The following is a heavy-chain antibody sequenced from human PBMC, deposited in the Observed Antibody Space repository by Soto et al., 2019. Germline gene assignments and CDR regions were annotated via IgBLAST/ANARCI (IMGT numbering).Heavy chain of an antibody. CDR1: GYKFISHS. Sequence: QIQLVQSGGEVKKPGASVKVSCKSSGYKFISHSITWVRQAPGQGLEWMGRISAYNGNTNYAQKRQGRVTMTTDTSTNTAYMELRRLISDDTAVYYCARGAFCGGAPGCRDMDVWGQGTTVTVSS. J-gene: IGHJ6*02. CDR2: ISAYNGNT. D-gene: IGHD2-21*01. V-gene: IGHV1-18*01. CDR3: ARGAFCGGAPGCRDMDV.